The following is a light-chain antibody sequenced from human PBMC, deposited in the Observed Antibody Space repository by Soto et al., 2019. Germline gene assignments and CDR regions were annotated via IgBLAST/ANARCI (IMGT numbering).Light chain of an antibody. J-gene: IGKJ4*01. Sequence: EIVLTQPPATVSLSPGERATLSCRASQSVSIYLAWYQQKPGQAPRLLIYDASNRAPGIPARFSGSGSGTDFTLTISSLDPEDFAVYYCQQRSNWPPFTFGGGTKVDIK. CDR2: DAS. CDR3: QQRSNWPPFT. V-gene: IGKV3-11*01. CDR1: QSVSIY.